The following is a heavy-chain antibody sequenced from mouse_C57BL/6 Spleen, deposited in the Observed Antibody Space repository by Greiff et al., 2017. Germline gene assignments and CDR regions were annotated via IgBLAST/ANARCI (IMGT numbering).Heavy chain of an antibody. J-gene: IGHJ2*01. V-gene: IGHV1-69*01. CDR3: ARRGADGNYGFDY. D-gene: IGHD2-1*01. Sequence: VQLQQPGAELVMPGASVKLSCKASGYTFTSYWMHWVKQRPGQGLEWIGEIDPSDSYTNYNQKFKGKSTLTVDKSSSTAYMQLSSLTSEDSAVYYGARRGADGNYGFDYWGQGTTLTVSA. CDR2: IDPSDSYT. CDR1: GYTFTSYW.